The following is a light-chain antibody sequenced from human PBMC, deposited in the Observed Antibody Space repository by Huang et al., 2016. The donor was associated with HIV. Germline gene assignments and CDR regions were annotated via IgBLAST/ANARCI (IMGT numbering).Light chain of an antibody. CDR3: MQSLQTIT. J-gene: IGKJ5*01. V-gene: IGKV2-28*01. CDR1: QSLLHSNGYNN. Sequence: DIVMTQSPLSLSVTPGEPASISCRSSQSLLHSNGYNNWDWYLQRPGQSPQLLIYLGSNRASGVPDRFSGSGSGTDFTLKISRVEAEDIGVYYCMQSLQTITFGQGTRLEIK. CDR2: LGS.